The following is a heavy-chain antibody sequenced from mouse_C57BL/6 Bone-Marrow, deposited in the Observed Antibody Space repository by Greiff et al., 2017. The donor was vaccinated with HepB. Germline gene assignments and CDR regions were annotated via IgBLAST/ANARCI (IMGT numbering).Heavy chain of an antibody. CDR1: GYTFTSYG. J-gene: IGHJ3*01. D-gene: IGHD1-1*01. CDR2: IYPRSGNT. CDR3: ARWYYGSGAY. Sequence: VQLQQSGAELARPGASVKLSCKASGYTFTSYGISWVKQRTGQGLEWIGEIYPRSGNTYYNEKFKGKATLTADKSSSTAYMELRSLTSEDSAVYFCARWYYGSGAYWGQGTLVTVSA. V-gene: IGHV1-81*01.